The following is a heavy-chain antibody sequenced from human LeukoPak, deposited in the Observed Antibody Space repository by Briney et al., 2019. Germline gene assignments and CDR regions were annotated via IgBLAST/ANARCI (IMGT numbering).Heavy chain of an antibody. V-gene: IGHV4-59*01. CDR2: IYYSGST. CDR3: ARAYDFWSGYYPDLSGYGMDV. J-gene: IGHJ6*02. Sequence: SETLSLTCTVSGGSISSYYWSWIRQPPGKGLEWIGYIYYSGSTNYNPSLKSRVTISVDTSKNQFSLKLGSVTAADTAVYYCARAYDFWSGYYPDLSGYGMDVWGQGATVTVSS. CDR1: GGSISSYY. D-gene: IGHD3-3*01.